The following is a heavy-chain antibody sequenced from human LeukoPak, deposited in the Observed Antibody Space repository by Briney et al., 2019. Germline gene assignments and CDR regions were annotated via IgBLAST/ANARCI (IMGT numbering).Heavy chain of an antibody. CDR3: ARECSSTSCPYNNMHV. Sequence: SETLSLTCTVSGGSISSYYWSWIRQPPGKGLEWIGYIYYSGSTKYNPSLRSRVTISADTSKNQFSLKLSSVTAADTAVYYCARECSSTSCPYNNMHVWGQGTTVTVSS. CDR2: IYYSGST. D-gene: IGHD2-2*01. CDR1: GGSISSYY. J-gene: IGHJ6*02. V-gene: IGHV4-59*12.